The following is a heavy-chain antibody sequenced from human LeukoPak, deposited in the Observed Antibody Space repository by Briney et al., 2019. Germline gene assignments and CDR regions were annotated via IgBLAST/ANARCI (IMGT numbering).Heavy chain of an antibody. Sequence: GESLKISCKGSGYSFTSYWIGWVRQMPGQGLEWMGIMYPGDSETRYSPSFQGQVTISADKSISTAYLQWSSLKASDTAMYYCARRLLDYDILTGYPNLDAFDTWGQGTMVTVSS. CDR1: GYSFTSYW. D-gene: IGHD3-9*01. CDR3: ARRLLDYDILTGYPNLDAFDT. V-gene: IGHV5-51*01. J-gene: IGHJ3*02. CDR2: MYPGDSET.